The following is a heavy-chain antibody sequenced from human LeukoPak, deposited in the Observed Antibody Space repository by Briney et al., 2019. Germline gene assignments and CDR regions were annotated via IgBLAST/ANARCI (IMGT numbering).Heavy chain of an antibody. D-gene: IGHD1-26*01. J-gene: IGHJ3*02. Sequence: SETLSLTCTVPGGSISSYYWIWIRQPPGKGLEWIGYIYTSGSTNYNPSLKSRVTISVDTSKNQFSLKLSSVTAAATAVYYCARHLRSRPDAFDIWGQGTMVTVSS. CDR1: GGSISSYY. CDR3: ARHLRSRPDAFDI. V-gene: IGHV4-4*09. CDR2: IYTSGST.